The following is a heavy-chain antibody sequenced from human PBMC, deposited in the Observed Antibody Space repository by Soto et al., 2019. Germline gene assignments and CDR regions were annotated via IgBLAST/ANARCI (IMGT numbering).Heavy chain of an antibody. CDR2: IYHSGST. Sequence: SETLSLTCAVSGGSISSGGYSWSWIRQPPGKGLEWIGYIYHSGSTYYNPSLKSRVTISVDRSKNQFSLKLSSVTAADTAVYYCARVGYDSSGYSYYFDYWVQGTLVTVSS. V-gene: IGHV4-30-2*01. CDR1: GGSISSGGYS. D-gene: IGHD3-22*01. J-gene: IGHJ4*02. CDR3: ARVGYDSSGYSYYFDY.